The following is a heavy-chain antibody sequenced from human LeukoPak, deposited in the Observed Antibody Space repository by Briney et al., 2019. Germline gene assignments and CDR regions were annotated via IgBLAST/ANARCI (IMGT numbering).Heavy chain of an antibody. CDR3: ARGRIGHFDY. Sequence: SQTLSLTCTVSGGSISSGGYYWSWIRQPPGKGLEWIGYIYHSGSTYYNPSLKSRVTISVDTSKNQFSLKLSSVTAADTAVYYCARGRIGHFDYWAREPWSPSPQ. CDR1: GGSISSGGYY. CDR2: IYHSGST. D-gene: IGHD2-15*01. V-gene: IGHV4-30-2*01. J-gene: IGHJ4*02.